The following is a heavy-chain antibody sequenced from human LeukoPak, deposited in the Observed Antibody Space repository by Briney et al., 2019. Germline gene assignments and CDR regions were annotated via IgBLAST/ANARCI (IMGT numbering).Heavy chain of an antibody. Sequence: SETLSLTCGVSGYSISSGYQWAWIRQHPGKGLEWIGYIYYSGNTYYSPSLKSRLTISIDTSKNQFSLKLSSVTAADTAVYYCARLEAAGDYYYGMDVWGKGTTVTVSS. CDR1: GYSISSGYQ. CDR2: IYYSGNT. V-gene: IGHV4-31*11. CDR3: ARLEAAGDYYYGMDV. D-gene: IGHD6-13*01. J-gene: IGHJ6*04.